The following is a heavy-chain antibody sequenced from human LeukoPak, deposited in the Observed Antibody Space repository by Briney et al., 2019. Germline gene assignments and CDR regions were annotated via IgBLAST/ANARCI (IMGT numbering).Heavy chain of an antibody. Sequence: ASVKVSCKASGYTFTGYYMHWVRQAPGQGLEWMGWINPNSGDTNYAQKFQGRVTMTRDTSISTAYVELSRLRSDDTAVYYCAREMYHDFWRGSDYWGQGTLVTVSS. CDR3: AREMYHDFWRGSDY. CDR1: GYTFTGYY. D-gene: IGHD3-3*01. CDR2: INPNSGDT. V-gene: IGHV1-2*02. J-gene: IGHJ4*02.